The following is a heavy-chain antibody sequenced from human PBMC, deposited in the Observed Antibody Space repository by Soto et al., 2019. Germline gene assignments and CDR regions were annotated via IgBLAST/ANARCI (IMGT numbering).Heavy chain of an antibody. J-gene: IGHJ5*02. V-gene: IGHV1-2*04. D-gene: IGHD3-3*01. Sequence: RASVKVSCKASGYTFTGYYMHWLRQAPGQGLEWMGWINPDSGDTKYAQKFQGWVTMTRDTSISTAYMELRRLTSDDTAVFYCARGDDFWSSSEADNWFDPWGQGTLVTVSS. CDR1: GYTFTGYY. CDR2: INPDSGDT. CDR3: ARGDDFWSSSEADNWFDP.